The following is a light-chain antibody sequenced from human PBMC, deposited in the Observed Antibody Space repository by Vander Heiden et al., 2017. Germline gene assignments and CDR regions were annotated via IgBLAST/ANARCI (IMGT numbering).Light chain of an antibody. J-gene: IGKJ1*01. CDR2: AAS. V-gene: IGKV1-39*01. CDR3: QQSYSTPWT. Sequence: DIQMTQSPSSLSASVWDRVTITCRASKTTDRYLNWYQQKPGKAPNLLIYAASSLLSGVPSRFSGSGSGTDFTLTISSLQPEDFATYYCQQSYSTPWTFGQGTKVEIK. CDR1: KTTDRY.